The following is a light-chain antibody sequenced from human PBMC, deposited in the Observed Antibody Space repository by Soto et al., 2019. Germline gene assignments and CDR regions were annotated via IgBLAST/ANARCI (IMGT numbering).Light chain of an antibody. J-gene: IGKJ5*01. CDR3: QQYGTSPIP. CDR1: QTVSSY. CDR2: GAS. Sequence: ENVLTQSPGTLSLSPGERATLSCRASQTVSSYLTWYQQRPGQAPRLLISGASRRATGIPDRFSGSGSGTDFTLPTSSREPEDFALNYCQQYGTSPIPFGQGTRLEIK. V-gene: IGKV3-20*01.